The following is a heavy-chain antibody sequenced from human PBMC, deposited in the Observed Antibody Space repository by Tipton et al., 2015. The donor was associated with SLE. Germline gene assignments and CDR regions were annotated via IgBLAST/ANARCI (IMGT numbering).Heavy chain of an antibody. CDR1: GFTFSSYA. V-gene: IGHV3-30-3*01. CDR3: ARTIAVAGSAFDI. CDR2: ISYDGSNR. Sequence: SLRLSCAASGFTFSSYAMHWVRQAPGKGLEWVAVISYDGSNRYYADSVKGRFTISRDNAKNSLYLQMNSLRAEDTAVYYCARTIAVAGSAFDIWGQGTMVTVAS. J-gene: IGHJ3*02. D-gene: IGHD6-19*01.